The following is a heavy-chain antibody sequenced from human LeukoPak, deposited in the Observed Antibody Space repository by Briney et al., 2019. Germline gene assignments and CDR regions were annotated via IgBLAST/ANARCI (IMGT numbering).Heavy chain of an antibody. Sequence: PGGSLRLSCAASRFTFSDYGMHWVRQAPGKGLEWVAVIWFDGSNEYYADSVKGRFTISRDNSKNTLYLQMNSLRAEDTAAYYCARGKGDAYRDAFDVWGQGTMVTVSS. D-gene: IGHD2-21*02. CDR3: ARGKGDAYRDAFDV. V-gene: IGHV3-33*01. CDR1: RFTFSDYG. J-gene: IGHJ3*01. CDR2: IWFDGSNE.